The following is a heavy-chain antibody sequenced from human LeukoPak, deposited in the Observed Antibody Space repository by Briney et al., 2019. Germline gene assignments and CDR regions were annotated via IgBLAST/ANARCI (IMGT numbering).Heavy chain of an antibody. J-gene: IGHJ4*02. CDR3: ARASGYDNHYFDY. CDR2: IYYSGST. V-gene: IGHV4-59*01. D-gene: IGHD5-12*01. CDR1: GGSINSYY. Sequence: SETLSLTCTVSGGSINSYYWSWIRQPPGKGLEWIGYIYYSGSTNYNPSLKSRVTISVDTSKKEFSLKLSSVTAADTAVYYCARASGYDNHYFDYWGRGTLVTVSS.